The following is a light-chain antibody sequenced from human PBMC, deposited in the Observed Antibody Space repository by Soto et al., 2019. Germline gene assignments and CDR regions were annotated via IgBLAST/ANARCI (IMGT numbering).Light chain of an antibody. J-gene: IGKJ3*01. Sequence: DIQLTQSPSFLSASVGDRVTITCRASQGVATYLAWYQQKPGKAPKLLIYGASTVHSGVPSRFSGSGSGTAFTLTISSLQPEDFATYYCQHLNTYPFTFGPGTKVDSK. CDR1: QGVATY. CDR3: QHLNTYPFT. V-gene: IGKV1-9*01. CDR2: GAS.